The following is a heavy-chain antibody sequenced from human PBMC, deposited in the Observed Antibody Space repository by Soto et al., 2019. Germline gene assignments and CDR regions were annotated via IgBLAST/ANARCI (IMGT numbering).Heavy chain of an antibody. CDR2: INHSGST. D-gene: IGHD3-10*01. Sequence: SETLSLTCAVYGGSFSGYYWSWIRQPPGKGLEWIGEINHSGSTNYNPSLKSRVTISVDTSKNQFSLKLSSVTAADTAVYYCARKARRDYYGSGSFGHAFDIWGQGTMVTVSS. J-gene: IGHJ3*02. CDR1: GGSFSGYY. CDR3: ARKARRDYYGSGSFGHAFDI. V-gene: IGHV4-34*01.